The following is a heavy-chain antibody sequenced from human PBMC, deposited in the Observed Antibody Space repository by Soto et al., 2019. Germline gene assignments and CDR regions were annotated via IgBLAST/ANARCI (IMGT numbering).Heavy chain of an antibody. V-gene: IGHV1-18*03. CDR2: ISAYNGNT. J-gene: IGHJ4*02. Sequence: QVQLVQSGAEVKKPGASVKVSCKASGYTFTNFGISWVRQAPGQGLEWMGWISAYNGNTNYAQKYQGRVTMTTDTSRSKDYMEVTSLRVDDMAVYCCARGGTPIDSGGKGPRVTVSS. D-gene: IGHD3-16*01. CDR1: GYTFTNFG. CDR3: ARGGTPIDS.